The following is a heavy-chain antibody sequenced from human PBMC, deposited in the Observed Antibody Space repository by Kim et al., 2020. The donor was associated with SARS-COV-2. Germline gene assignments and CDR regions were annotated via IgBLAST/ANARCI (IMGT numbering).Heavy chain of an antibody. Sequence: GGSLRLSCAGSGFTFSNYWMSWVRQAPGKGLEWVANIKNDGSETYYVDSLKGRFTVSRDNAKNSVYLQMNSLRVEDTAVYFCARVPSSTWYGLKGTYDYYYGMDVWGQGTAVNVSS. CDR1: GFTFSNYW. D-gene: IGHD6-13*01. J-gene: IGHJ6*02. CDR2: IKNDGSET. V-gene: IGHV3-7*04. CDR3: ARVPSSTWYGLKGTYDYYYGMDV.